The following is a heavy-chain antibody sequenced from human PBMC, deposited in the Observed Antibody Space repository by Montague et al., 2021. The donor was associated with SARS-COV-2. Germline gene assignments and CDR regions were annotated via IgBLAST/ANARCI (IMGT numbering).Heavy chain of an antibody. Sequence: SLRLSGAASGFAFSRYWMTLVRQAPGKGLEWVANLKQDASGEYYMDSVKVRFTISRDNGKNSLYLQLNSLRAEDTAVYYCASTGSGSYWGQGTLVTVSS. CDR2: LKQDASGE. J-gene: IGHJ4*02. V-gene: IGHV3-7*03. CDR1: GFAFSRYW. D-gene: IGHD3-10*01. CDR3: ASTGSGSY.